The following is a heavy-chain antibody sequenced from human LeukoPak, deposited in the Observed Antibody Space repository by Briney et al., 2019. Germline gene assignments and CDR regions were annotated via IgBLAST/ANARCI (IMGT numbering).Heavy chain of an antibody. CDR3: ARALSTVTTRRGPTDAFDI. CDR2: IYHSGST. V-gene: IGHV4-30-2*01. D-gene: IGHD4-17*01. CDR1: GGSLSSGGYS. Sequence: PSETLSLTCAVSGGSLSSGGYSWSWIRQPPGKGLEWIGCIYHSGSTYYNPSLKSRVTISVDRSKNQFSLKLSSVTAADTAVYYCARALSTVTTRRGPTDAFDIWGQGTMVTVSS. J-gene: IGHJ3*02.